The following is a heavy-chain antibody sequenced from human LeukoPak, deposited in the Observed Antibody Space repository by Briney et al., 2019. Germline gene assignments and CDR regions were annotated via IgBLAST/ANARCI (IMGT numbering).Heavy chain of an antibody. CDR3: ARSNILTGYVY. CDR1: GGSISSGDYY. CDR2: IYYSGSA. V-gene: IGHV4-30-4*01. Sequence: SQTLSLTCTVSGGSISSGDYYWSWIRQPPGTGLECIGYIYYSGSAYYNPSLKSRVTISVDTSKNQFSLKLSSVTAADTAVYYCARSNILTGYVYWGQGTLVTVSS. D-gene: IGHD3-9*01. J-gene: IGHJ4*02.